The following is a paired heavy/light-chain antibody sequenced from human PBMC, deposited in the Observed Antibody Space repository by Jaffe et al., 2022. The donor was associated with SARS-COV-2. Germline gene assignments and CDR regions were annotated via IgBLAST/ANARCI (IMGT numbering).Light chain of an antibody. V-gene: IGKV1-33*01. Sequence: DIQMTQSPSSLSASVGDRVTITCQASQDISNYLNWYQQKPGKAPKLLIYDASNLETGVPSRFSGSGSGTDFTFTISSLQPEDIATYYCQQYDNLSSFGPGTKVDIK. CDR1: QDISNY. J-gene: IGKJ3*01. CDR2: DAS. CDR3: QQYDNLSS.
Heavy chain of an antibody. Sequence: QVQLVESGGGVVQPGRSLRLSCAASGFTFSSYAMHWVRQAPGKGLEWVAVISYDGSNKYYADSVKGRFTISRDNSKNTLYLQMNSLRAEDTAVYYCARDKFWGDCSGGSCYSSFGAFDIWGQGTMVTVSS. D-gene: IGHD2-15*01. CDR2: ISYDGSNK. CDR1: GFTFSSYA. CDR3: ARDKFWGDCSGGSCYSSFGAFDI. J-gene: IGHJ3*02. V-gene: IGHV3-30-3*01.